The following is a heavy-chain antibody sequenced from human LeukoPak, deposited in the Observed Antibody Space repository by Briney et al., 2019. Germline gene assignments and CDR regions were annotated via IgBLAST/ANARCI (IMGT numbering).Heavy chain of an antibody. Sequence: ASVKVSCKASGYTFTGYYIHWVRQAPGQGLEWMGWINPKSGGTNYAQKFQGRVTMTRDTSITTAYMELSRLRSDDTAVYYCARASWFGELSDAFDIWGQGTMVTVSS. J-gene: IGHJ3*02. V-gene: IGHV1-2*02. CDR3: ARASWFGELSDAFDI. D-gene: IGHD3-10*01. CDR2: INPKSGGT. CDR1: GYTFTGYY.